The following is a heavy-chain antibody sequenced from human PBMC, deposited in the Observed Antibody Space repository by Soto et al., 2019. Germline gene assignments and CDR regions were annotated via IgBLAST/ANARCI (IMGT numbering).Heavy chain of an antibody. D-gene: IGHD6-13*01. CDR3: ARGRVAAAGSVGYFDY. J-gene: IGHJ4*02. Sequence: SETLSLTCAVYGGSFSGYYWSWIRQPPGRGLEWIGEINHSGSTNYNPSLKSRVTISVDTSKNQFSLKLSSVTAADTAVYYCARGRVAAAGSVGYFDYWGQGTLVTVSS. CDR2: INHSGST. V-gene: IGHV4-34*01. CDR1: GGSFSGYY.